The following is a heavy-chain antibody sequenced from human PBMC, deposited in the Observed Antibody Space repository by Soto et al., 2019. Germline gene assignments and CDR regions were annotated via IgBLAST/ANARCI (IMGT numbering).Heavy chain of an antibody. J-gene: IGHJ4*02. V-gene: IGHV3-33*01. CDR3: ARSLGILDYFDY. Sequence: QPGGSLRLSCAASGFSLSSYGMHWVRQAPGKGLEWVAVIWYDGSNKYYADSVKGRFTISRDNSKNTLYLQMNSLRAEDTAVYYCARSLGILDYFDYWGQGTLVTVSS. CDR1: GFSLSSYG. CDR2: IWYDGSNK. D-gene: IGHD7-27*01.